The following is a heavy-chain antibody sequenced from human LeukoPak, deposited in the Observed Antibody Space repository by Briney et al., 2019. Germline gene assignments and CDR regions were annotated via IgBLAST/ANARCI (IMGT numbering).Heavy chain of an antibody. CDR3: ARNSGDF. Sequence: SETLSLTCTVSGVSISSYYWSWIRQPAGPGQEWIGRIYSSGSTIYNPSLNNRVTMSVDTSKNQFSLKLTSVTAADMAVYYCARNSGDFWGQGTLVTVSS. CDR1: GVSISSYY. J-gene: IGHJ4*02. CDR2: IYSSGST. V-gene: IGHV4-4*07. D-gene: IGHD4-23*01.